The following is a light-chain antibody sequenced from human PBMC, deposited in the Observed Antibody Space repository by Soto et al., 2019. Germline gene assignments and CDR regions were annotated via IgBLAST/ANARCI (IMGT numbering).Light chain of an antibody. J-gene: IGLJ3*02. CDR3: YSYRGSNAWV. Sequence: QSVLTQPPSVSGAPGQRVTISCTGSSSNIGAGYDVHWYQQLPGTAPKLLIYGNNNRPSEVPDRFSGSKSGTSASLAITGLQAEDEADYYCYSYRGSNAWVFGGGTKLTVL. CDR1: SSNIGAGYD. V-gene: IGLV1-40*01. CDR2: GNN.